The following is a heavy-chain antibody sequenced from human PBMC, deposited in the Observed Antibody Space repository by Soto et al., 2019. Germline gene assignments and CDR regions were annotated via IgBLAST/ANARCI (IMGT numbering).Heavy chain of an antibody. CDR1: GGSFSGYC. D-gene: IGHD5-18*01. J-gene: IGHJ4*02. CDR3: ARGGQSYGPQFDY. V-gene: IGHV4-34*01. CDR2: INHSGST. Sequence: SETLSLTCAVYGGSFSGYCWSWIRQPPGKGLEWIGEINHSGSTNYNPSLKSRVTISVDTSKNQFSLKLSSVTAADTAVYYCARGGQSYGPQFDYWGQGTLVTVSS.